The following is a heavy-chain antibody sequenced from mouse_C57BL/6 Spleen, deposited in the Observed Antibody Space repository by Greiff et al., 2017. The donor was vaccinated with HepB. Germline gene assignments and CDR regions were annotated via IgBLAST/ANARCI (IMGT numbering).Heavy chain of an antibody. CDR3: ARSMEGYAMDY. CDR2: IHPNSGST. J-gene: IGHJ4*01. D-gene: IGHD2-3*01. Sequence: QVRLQQPGAELVKPGASVKLSCKASGYTFTSYWMHWVKQRPGQGLEWIGMIHPNSGSTNYNEKFKSKATLTVDKSSSTAYMQLSSLTSEDSAVYYCARSMEGYAMDYWGQGTSVTVSS. V-gene: IGHV1-64*01. CDR1: GYTFTSYW.